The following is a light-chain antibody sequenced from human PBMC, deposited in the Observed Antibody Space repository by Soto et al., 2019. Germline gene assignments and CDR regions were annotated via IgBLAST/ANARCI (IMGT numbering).Light chain of an antibody. J-gene: IGKJ2*01. CDR1: QTISIW. CDR2: KAS. V-gene: IGKV1-5*03. Sequence: DIQMTQSPSTLSASVGDRVTITCRASQTISIWLAWYQQKPGKAPELLIYKASNLERGVPSRFIGTESGTEFNLTINSRQPDDFATYYCQQYNSDSNTVGQGTKLVIK. CDR3: QQYNSDSNT.